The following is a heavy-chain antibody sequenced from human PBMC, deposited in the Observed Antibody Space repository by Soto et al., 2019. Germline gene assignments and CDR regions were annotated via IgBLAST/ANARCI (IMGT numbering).Heavy chain of an antibody. CDR2: ISGSGGST. Sequence: EVQLLESGGGLVQPGGSLRLSCAASGFTFSSYAMSWVRQAPGKGLEWVSAISGSGGSTYYAQKFQGRVTMTRDTSTSTVYMELSSLRSEDTAVYYCARAGYSSGWYGYWGQGTLVTVSS. CDR3: ARAGYSSGWYGY. J-gene: IGHJ4*02. V-gene: IGHV3-23*01. D-gene: IGHD6-19*01. CDR1: GFTFSSYA.